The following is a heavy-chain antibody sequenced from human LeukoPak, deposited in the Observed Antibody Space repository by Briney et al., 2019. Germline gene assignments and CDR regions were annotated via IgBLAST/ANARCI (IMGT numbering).Heavy chain of an antibody. D-gene: IGHD3-22*01. CDR2: IYSGGST. J-gene: IGHJ2*01. V-gene: IGHV3-66*01. CDR3: ARDKVYYYDSSGYSYYWYFDL. CDR1: GFTVSSNY. Sequence: GSLRLSCAASGFTVSSNYMSWVRQAPGKGLEWVSVIYSGGSTYYAHSVKGRFTISRDNSKNTLYLQMNSLRAEDTAVYYCARDKVYYYDSSGYSYYWYFDLWGRGTLVTVSS.